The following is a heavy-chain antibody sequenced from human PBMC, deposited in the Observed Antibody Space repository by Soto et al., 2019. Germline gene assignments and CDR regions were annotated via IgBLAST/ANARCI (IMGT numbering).Heavy chain of an antibody. V-gene: IGHV3-23*01. CDR3: SKGSY. CDR2: ISGSGGRT. J-gene: IGHJ4*02. CDR1: GFTFSSYA. Sequence: EVQLLESGGGLVQPGGSLRLSCAASGFTFSSYAMSWVRQARGKGREWVSAISGSGGRTYYADSVKGRFTITRDNTNITLYLQMNGLRAEDTAVYYCSKGSYWGQGTLVTVSS. D-gene: IGHD6-19*01.